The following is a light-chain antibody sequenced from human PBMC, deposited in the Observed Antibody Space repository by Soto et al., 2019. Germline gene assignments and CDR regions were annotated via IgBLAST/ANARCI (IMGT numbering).Light chain of an antibody. CDR1: HDINNY. Sequence: DIQMTQSPSSLSASVGDRVTIICQASHDINNYLNWYQQNLGKAPKLLIYDSSNLEIGVPSRFSGSGYGTRFSFTISSLQPEDIATYYCQQFDNLPFTFGQGTRLEMK. CDR3: QQFDNLPFT. CDR2: DSS. V-gene: IGKV1-33*01. J-gene: IGKJ5*01.